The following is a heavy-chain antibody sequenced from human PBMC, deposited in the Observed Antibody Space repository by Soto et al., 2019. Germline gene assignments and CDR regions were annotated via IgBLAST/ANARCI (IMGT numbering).Heavy chain of an antibody. V-gene: IGHV3-7*01. J-gene: IGHJ3*02. CDR2: IKHDGSEK. CDR1: GLTFSNCY. D-gene: IGHD5-12*01. CDR3: AEYSGYDSDAFDI. Sequence: GGSLRLSCAASGLTFSNCYMTWVRQAPGKGLEWVANIKHDGSEKYYVDSVKGRFIISRDNAKNLLYLQMNYLRAEDTAVYYCAEYSGYDSDAFDIWGQGTVVTVSS.